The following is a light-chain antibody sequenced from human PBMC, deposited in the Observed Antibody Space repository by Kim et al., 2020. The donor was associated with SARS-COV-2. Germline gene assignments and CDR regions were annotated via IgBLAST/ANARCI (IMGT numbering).Light chain of an antibody. V-gene: IGKV3-11*01. J-gene: IGKJ4*01. CDR1: QSISSY. Sequence: LSPGERVTLSCRASQSISSYLAWYQQRPGQAPRLLIYSASTRATGIPARFSGSGSGTDFTLTISSLEPEDFAVYYCQQRSNWPLTFGGGSKVEI. CDR3: QQRSNWPLT. CDR2: SAS.